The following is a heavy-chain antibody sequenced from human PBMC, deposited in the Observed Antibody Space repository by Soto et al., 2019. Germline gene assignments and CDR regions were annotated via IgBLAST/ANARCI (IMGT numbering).Heavy chain of an antibody. Sequence: QVQLVQSGAEVKKPGASVKVSCKASGYTFTTYDINCVRQATGQGLEWIGWMSPKTGNTGYAQNFQGRVTMTRNPSISTAYMELSSLTSEDTAVYYCARGPPNWGFDLCGQGTLVPVSS. CDR3: ARGPPNWGFDL. D-gene: IGHD7-27*01. J-gene: IGHJ4*02. V-gene: IGHV1-8*01. CDR2: MSPKTGNT. CDR1: GYTFTTYD.